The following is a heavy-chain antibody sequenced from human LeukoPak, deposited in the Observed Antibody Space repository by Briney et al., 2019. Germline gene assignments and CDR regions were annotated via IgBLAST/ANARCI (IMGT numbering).Heavy chain of an antibody. V-gene: IGHV4-59*01. CDR3: ARGPIPDY. J-gene: IGHJ4*02. CDR2: IYSSGST. Sequence: SETLSLTCTVSGGSISSYYWSWIRQPPGKGLEWIGYIYSSGSTSYNPSFKSRVTVSVDTSKNQFSLKLSSVTAADTAVYYCARGPIPDYWGQGTLVTVSS. CDR1: GGSISSYY.